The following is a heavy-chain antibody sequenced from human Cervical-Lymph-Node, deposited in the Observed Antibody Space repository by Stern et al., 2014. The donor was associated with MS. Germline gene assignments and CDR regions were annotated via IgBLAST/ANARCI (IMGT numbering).Heavy chain of an antibody. CDR3: ARSDRLWGSFDY. J-gene: IGHJ4*02. Sequence: QVQLKESGPGLVKPSQTLSLTCTVSGASISTVGYHWSWIRQHPGKGLEWIAYISYIGSTYYNTSVKSRVFISADTSKNQFSLNLTSVTAADTALYYCARSDRLWGSFDYWGQGTLVAVSS. D-gene: IGHD3-16*01. CDR1: GASISTVGYH. CDR2: ISYIGST. V-gene: IGHV4-31*03.